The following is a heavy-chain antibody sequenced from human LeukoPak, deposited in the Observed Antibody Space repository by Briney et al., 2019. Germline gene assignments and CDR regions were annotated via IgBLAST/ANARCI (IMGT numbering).Heavy chain of an antibody. D-gene: IGHD6-13*01. CDR2: IYYSGST. CDR1: GGSISSSSYY. J-gene: IGHJ5*02. CDR3: ARDIAAAGPNWFDP. Sequence: PSETLSLTCTVSGGSISSSSYYWGWVRQPPGKGLEWIGSIYYSGSTYYNPSLKSRVTISVDTSKNQFSLKLSSVPAADTAVYYCARDIAAAGPNWFDPWGQGTLVTVSS. V-gene: IGHV4-39*07.